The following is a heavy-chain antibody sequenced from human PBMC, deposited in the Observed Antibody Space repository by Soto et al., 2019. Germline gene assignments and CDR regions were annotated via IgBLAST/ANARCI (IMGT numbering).Heavy chain of an antibody. CDR2: IYYSGST. D-gene: IGHD4-17*01. J-gene: IGHJ4*02. Sequence: LSLTCTVSGGSISSYYWSWIRQPPGKGLEWIGYIYYSGSTNYNPSLKSRVTISVDTSKNQFSLKLSSVTAADTAVYYCARETVTGRVDYWGQGTLVTVSS. CDR1: GGSISSYY. V-gene: IGHV4-59*01. CDR3: ARETVTGRVDY.